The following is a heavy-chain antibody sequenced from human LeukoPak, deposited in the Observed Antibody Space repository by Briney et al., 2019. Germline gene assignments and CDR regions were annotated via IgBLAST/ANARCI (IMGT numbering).Heavy chain of an antibody. Sequence: GGSLRLSCAASGFTFSSYAMSWVRQAPGKGLEWVSAISGSGGSTYYADSVKGRFTISRDNAKNSLYLQMNSLRAEDTAVYYCARGSPTSYYDFWSGYYFSVDAFDIWGQGTMVTVSS. CDR2: ISGSGGST. CDR3: ARGSPTSYYDFWSGYYFSVDAFDI. V-gene: IGHV3-23*01. J-gene: IGHJ3*02. CDR1: GFTFSSYA. D-gene: IGHD3-3*01.